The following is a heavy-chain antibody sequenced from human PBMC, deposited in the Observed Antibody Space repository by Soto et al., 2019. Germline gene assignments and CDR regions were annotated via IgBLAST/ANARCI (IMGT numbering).Heavy chain of an antibody. CDR1: GYTFTSYD. D-gene: IGHD2-21*02. J-gene: IGHJ4*02. Sequence: ASVKVSCKASGYTFTSYDINWVRQAPGQRLEWRGWMNAGNGKTKYSQEFQDRVTMTRDTSASTADRDRSSVRSEDRAGEYGARAGQNCNGDCYATHFAYWGQGTLVPVSS. CDR2: MNAGNGKT. V-gene: IGHV1-3*01. CDR3: ARAGQNCNGDCYATHFAY.